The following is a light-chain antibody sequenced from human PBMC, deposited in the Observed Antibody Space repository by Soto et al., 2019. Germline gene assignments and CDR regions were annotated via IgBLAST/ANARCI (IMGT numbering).Light chain of an antibody. CDR2: DVS. J-gene: IGLJ1*01. CDR1: SSDVGAYNS. V-gene: IGLV2-11*01. Sequence: QSGLTQPRPVSGSPGQSVTISCTGTSSDVGAYNSVSWYQQHPGKAPKLMTYDVSKRPSGVPDRFSGSKSGNTASLTISGLQAEDEADYYCSSYADNYSYVFGTGTKVTVL. CDR3: SSYADNYSYV.